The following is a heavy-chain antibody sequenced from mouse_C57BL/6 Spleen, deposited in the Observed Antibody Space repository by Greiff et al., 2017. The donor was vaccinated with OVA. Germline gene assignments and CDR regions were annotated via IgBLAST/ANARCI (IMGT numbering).Heavy chain of an antibody. Sequence: DVKLVESGGGLVQPGGSLKLSCAASGFTFSDYYMYWVRQTPEKRLEWVAYISNGGGSTYYPDTVKGRFTISRDNAKNTLYLQMSRLKSEDTAMYYCARLYYDYDDVPFFAYWGQGTLVTVSA. CDR2: ISNGGGST. D-gene: IGHD2-4*01. CDR1: GFTFSDYY. CDR3: ARLYYDYDDVPFFAY. V-gene: IGHV5-12*01. J-gene: IGHJ3*01.